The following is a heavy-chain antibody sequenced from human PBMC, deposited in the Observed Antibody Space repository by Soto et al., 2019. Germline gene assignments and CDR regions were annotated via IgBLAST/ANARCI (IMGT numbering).Heavy chain of an antibody. V-gene: IGHV1-46*01. CDR3: AREVVVSRGASYFGY. Sequence: APLKASDQASGYTFPSYYMHWVQQTPGQGLEWMGIINPSGGSTSYAQKFQGRVTMTRDTSTSTVYMELSSLRAEDTAIYYCAREVVVSRGASYFGYWGPGTLVTVSS. CDR2: INPSGGST. J-gene: IGHJ4*02. D-gene: IGHD2-2*01. CDR1: GYTFPSYY.